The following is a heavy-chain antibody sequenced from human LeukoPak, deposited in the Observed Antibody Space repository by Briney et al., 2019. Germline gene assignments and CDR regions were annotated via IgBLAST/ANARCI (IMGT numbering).Heavy chain of an antibody. V-gene: IGHV4-39*01. D-gene: IGHD3-22*01. CDR1: GGSFSGYY. J-gene: IGHJ4*02. Sequence: PSETLSLTCAVYGGSFSGYYWGWIRQPPGKGREGIASTYYSGNTYYNPSLKSRVTISVDTSKNQFSLKLSSVTAADTAVYYCARLSGYYDSSGYWDYWGQGTLVTVSS. CDR2: TYYSGNT. CDR3: ARLSGYYDSSGYWDY.